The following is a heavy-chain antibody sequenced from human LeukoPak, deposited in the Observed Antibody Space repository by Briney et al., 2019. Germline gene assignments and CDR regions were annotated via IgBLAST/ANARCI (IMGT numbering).Heavy chain of an antibody. Sequence: PSETLFLTCTVSGGSISSHYWSWIRQPPGTGLEWIGYIYYSGSTNYNPSLKSRVTISVDTSKNQFSLKLSSVTAAATAVYYCARGESGWELSTGYYYYYYMDVWGKGTTVTVSS. CDR1: GGSISSHY. CDR3: ARGESGWELSTGYYYYYYMDV. J-gene: IGHJ6*03. CDR2: IYYSGST. D-gene: IGHD1-26*01. V-gene: IGHV4-59*11.